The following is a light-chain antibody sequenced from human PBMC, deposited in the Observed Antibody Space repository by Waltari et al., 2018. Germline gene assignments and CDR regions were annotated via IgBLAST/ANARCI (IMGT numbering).Light chain of an antibody. CDR3: ASETSTTTLYV. CDR2: HVS. J-gene: IGLJ1*01. V-gene: IGLV2-14*03. CDR1: SRDIGFYTF. Sequence: HSALTQPASVSGSPGQSLTIPCTGTSRDIGFYTFVHWYQQHPGKAPKVMIYHVSNRPSGVSNRFSGSKSGNTASLTISGLQPEDEADYYCASETSTTTLYVFGSGTKVTVL.